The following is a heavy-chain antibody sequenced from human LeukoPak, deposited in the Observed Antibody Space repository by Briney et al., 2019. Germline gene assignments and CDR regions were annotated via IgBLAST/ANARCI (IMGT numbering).Heavy chain of an antibody. V-gene: IGHV3-30-3*01. J-gene: IGHJ4*02. D-gene: IGHD3-3*01. CDR3: ARDPSGRRPMYYFDY. CDR1: GFTFSSYA. Sequence: GGSLRLSCAASGFTFSSYAMHWVRQAPGKGLEWVAVISYDGSNKYYADSVEGRFTISRDNSKNTLYLQMNSLRAEDTAVYYCARDPSGRRPMYYFDYWGQGTLVTVSS. CDR2: ISYDGSNK.